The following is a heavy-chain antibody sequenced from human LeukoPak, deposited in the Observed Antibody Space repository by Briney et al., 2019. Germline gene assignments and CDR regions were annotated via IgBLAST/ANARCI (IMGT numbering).Heavy chain of an antibody. J-gene: IGHJ4*02. CDR1: GGSISSYY. Sequence: SETLSLTCTVSGGSISSYYWSWIRQPPGKGLEWIGYIYYSGSTNYNPSLKSRVTISVDTSKNQFSLKLSSVTAADTAVYYCARAGLRFLEWLPKSLCFDYWGQGTLVTVSS. D-gene: IGHD3-3*01. V-gene: IGHV4-59*12. CDR3: ARAGLRFLEWLPKSLCFDY. CDR2: IYYSGST.